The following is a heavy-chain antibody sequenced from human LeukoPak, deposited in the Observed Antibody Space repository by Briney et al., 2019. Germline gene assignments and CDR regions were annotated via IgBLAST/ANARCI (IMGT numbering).Heavy chain of an antibody. V-gene: IGHV3-30*02. J-gene: IGHJ4*02. CDR2: IGYTGTNT. Sequence: PGGSLRLSCASSRFIFSSFGMHWVRQAPGEGLEWVAYIGYTGTNTYYADAVKGRFTISRDNSKNTVHLQRNSLRAAETALYSCARDLTGKYYIAYWGQGTLVTVSS. CDR1: RFIFSSFG. D-gene: IGHD2-8*02. CDR3: ARDLTGKYYIAY.